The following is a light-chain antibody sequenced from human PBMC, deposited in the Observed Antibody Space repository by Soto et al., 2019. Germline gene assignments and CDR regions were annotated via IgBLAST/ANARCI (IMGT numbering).Light chain of an antibody. Sequence: AIQLTQSPSSLSASVGDRVTITWRASQGISSALAWYQQKPGKAPKLLIYDASSLESGVPSRFSGSGSGTDFTLTINSLQPEDFATYYCQQFNNYPYTFGQGTKVDIK. CDR1: QGISSA. V-gene: IGKV1D-13*01. J-gene: IGKJ2*01. CDR2: DAS. CDR3: QQFNNYPYT.